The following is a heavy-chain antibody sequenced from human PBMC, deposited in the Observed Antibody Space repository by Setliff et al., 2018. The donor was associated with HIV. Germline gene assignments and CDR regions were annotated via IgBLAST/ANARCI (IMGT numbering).Heavy chain of an antibody. CDR1: GVSTSNNNYW. CDR2: AYHRGNT. Sequence: SETLSLTCAVSGVSTSNNNYWWSWVRQPPGKGLEWIGEAYHRGNTNYNPSLKSRVTMSVDKSLNQVSLKLSSVTAADTAVYYCNIYYYYYMDVWGKGTTVTVS. J-gene: IGHJ6*03. CDR3: NIYYYYYMDV. V-gene: IGHV4-4*02.